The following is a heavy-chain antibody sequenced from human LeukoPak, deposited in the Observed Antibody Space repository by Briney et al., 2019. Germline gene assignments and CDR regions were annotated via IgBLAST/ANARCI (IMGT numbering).Heavy chain of an antibody. CDR2: ISWNSGSI. J-gene: IGHJ4*02. CDR1: GFTFDDYA. V-gene: IGHV3-9*03. D-gene: IGHD6-13*01. Sequence: GGSLRLSCAASGFTFDDYAMHWVRQAPGKGLEWVSGISWNSGSIGYADSVKGRFTISRDNAKNSLYPQMNSLRAEDMALYYCAKGGGYSSSWYNPDYFDYWGQGTLVTVSS. CDR3: AKGGGYSSSWYNPDYFDY.